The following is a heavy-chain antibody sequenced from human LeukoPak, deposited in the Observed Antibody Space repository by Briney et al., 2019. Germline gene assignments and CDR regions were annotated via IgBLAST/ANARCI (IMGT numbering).Heavy chain of an antibody. D-gene: IGHD3-3*02. J-gene: IGHJ4*02. Sequence: GGSLRLSCAASGFTVSSNYMSWVRQAPGKGLEWVSVIYSGGSTYYADSVKGRFTISRDNSKNTLYLQMNSLRAGDTAVYYCARAFRTFGVVPPDYWGQGTLVSVSS. CDR1: GFTVSSNY. CDR3: ARAFRTFGVVPPDY. CDR2: IYSGGST. V-gene: IGHV3-66*02.